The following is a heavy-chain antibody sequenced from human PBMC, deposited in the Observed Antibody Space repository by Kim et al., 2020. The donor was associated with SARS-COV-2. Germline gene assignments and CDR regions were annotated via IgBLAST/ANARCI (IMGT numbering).Heavy chain of an antibody. Sequence: ADSVKGRFTISRDNSKNTLYLQMNSLRAEDTAVYYCAKANRKAAAGTIDYWGQGTLVTVSS. D-gene: IGHD6-13*01. J-gene: IGHJ4*02. V-gene: IGHV3-30*02. CDR3: AKANRKAAAGTIDY.